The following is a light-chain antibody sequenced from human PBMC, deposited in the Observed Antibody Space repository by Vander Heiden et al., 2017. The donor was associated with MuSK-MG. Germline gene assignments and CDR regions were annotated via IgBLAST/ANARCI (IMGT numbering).Light chain of an antibody. CDR2: DAS. J-gene: IGKJ2*01. CDR3: QQDNSVLYT. V-gene: IGKV1-5*01. Sequence: DFQMTQSPSTLSASVGDRVTITCRASQSVGSWLAWYQQKPGKAPRLLIYDASNLQSGVPARFSGSGSGTEFTLTISRLQPDDFGTYYCQQDNSVLYTFGQGTKLEIK. CDR1: QSVGSW.